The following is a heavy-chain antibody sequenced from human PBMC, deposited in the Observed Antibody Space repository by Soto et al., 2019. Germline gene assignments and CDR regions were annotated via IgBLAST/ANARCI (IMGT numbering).Heavy chain of an antibody. J-gene: IGHJ4*02. CDR2: MNPNSGNT. D-gene: IGHD2-15*01. CDR3: AREAVVVVARRGFDY. CDR1: GYTFTSYD. Sequence: QVQLVQSGAEVKKPGASVKVSCKASGYTFTSYDINWVRQATGQGLEWMGWMNPNSGNTGYAQKFQGRGTMTRNTYISRAYMELSSLRSEDTAVYYCAREAVVVVARRGFDYWGQGTLVTVSS. V-gene: IGHV1-8*01.